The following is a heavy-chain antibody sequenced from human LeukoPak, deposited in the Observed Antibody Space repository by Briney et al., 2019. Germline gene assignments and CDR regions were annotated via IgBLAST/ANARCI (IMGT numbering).Heavy chain of an antibody. V-gene: IGHV3-30-3*01. CDR2: ISYDGSNK. J-gene: IGHJ4*02. CDR1: GFTFSSYA. CDR3: AREFDY. Sequence: GGSLRLSCSASGFTFSSYAMHWVRQAPGKGLEWVAVISYDGSNKYYADSVKGRFTISRDNSKNTLYLQMNSLRAEDTAVYYCAREFDYWGQGTLVTVSS.